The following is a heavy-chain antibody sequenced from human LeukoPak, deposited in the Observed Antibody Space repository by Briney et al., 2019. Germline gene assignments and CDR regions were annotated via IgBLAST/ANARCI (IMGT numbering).Heavy chain of an antibody. CDR2: IFTGGST. J-gene: IGHJ6*03. D-gene: IGHD3-3*01. CDR1: GGSINNGNHL. CDR3: ARVFHKYYDFWSGRNYYMDV. V-gene: IGHV4-61*02. Sequence: PSETLSHTCTVSGGSINNGNHLWTWIRQPAGKGLEWIGRIFTGGSTNYNPSLKSRVTISVDTSKNQFSLKLSSVTAVDTAVYYCARVFHKYYDFWSGRNYYMDVWGKGTTVTVSS.